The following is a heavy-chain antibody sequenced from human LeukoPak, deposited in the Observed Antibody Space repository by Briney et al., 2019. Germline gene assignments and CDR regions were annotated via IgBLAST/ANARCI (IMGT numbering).Heavy chain of an antibody. J-gene: IGHJ5*02. V-gene: IGHV4-59*01. CDR3: ARDASSWGGWFDP. D-gene: IGHD6-13*01. CDR1: GGSLSKYF. Sequence: SETLSLTCTVSGGSLSKYFWSWIRQSPGKGLEWIGYIYYSGSTNYNPSLKSRVTISLDTSKNQFSLKLNAVTAADTAVYYCARDASSWGGWFDPWGQGTLVPVSS. CDR2: IYYSGST.